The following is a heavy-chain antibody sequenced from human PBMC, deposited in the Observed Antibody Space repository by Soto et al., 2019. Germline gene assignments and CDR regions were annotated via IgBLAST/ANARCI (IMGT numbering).Heavy chain of an antibody. J-gene: IGHJ4*02. V-gene: IGHV3-66*01. CDR1: GFTISHTY. D-gene: IGHD5-18*01. CDR2: IYPGGST. CDR3: ARSYSYPYYFDY. Sequence: PGGSLRLSCAASGFTISHTYINWVRQAPGKGLEWVSVIYPGGSTYYADSVKGRFTISRDNSKNTLYFEMNSLRAEDAAVYYCARSYSYPYYFDYWGQGTPVTVSS.